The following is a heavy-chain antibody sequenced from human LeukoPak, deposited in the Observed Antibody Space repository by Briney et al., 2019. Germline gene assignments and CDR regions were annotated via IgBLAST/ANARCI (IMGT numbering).Heavy chain of an antibody. Sequence: PGGSLRLSCAVSGFTASSEDMTWVRQAPGKGLEWVSVIYSRGTTSYRDSVKGRFTTSRDFSNNTVYLQMNNLTAEDTAIYYCARQRLLYFFDYWGPGTLVTVSS. CDR1: GFTASSED. J-gene: IGHJ4*02. D-gene: IGHD2-8*01. V-gene: IGHV3-66*04. CDR2: IYSRGTT. CDR3: ARQRLLYFFDY.